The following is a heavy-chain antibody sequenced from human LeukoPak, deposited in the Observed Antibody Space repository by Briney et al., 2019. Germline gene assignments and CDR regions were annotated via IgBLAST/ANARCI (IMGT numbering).Heavy chain of an antibody. Sequence: SSVKVSCKASGGAFSSYTISWVRQAPGQGLEWMGRIIPILGIANYAQKFQGRVTITADKSTSTAYMELSSLRSEDTAVYYCARAGYGDYRLDYWGQGTLVTVSS. V-gene: IGHV1-69*02. J-gene: IGHJ4*02. CDR3: ARAGYGDYRLDY. CDR2: IIPILGIA. D-gene: IGHD4-17*01. CDR1: GGAFSSYT.